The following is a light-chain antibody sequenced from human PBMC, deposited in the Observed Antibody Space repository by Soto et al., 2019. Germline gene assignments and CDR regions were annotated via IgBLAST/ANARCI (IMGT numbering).Light chain of an antibody. V-gene: IGLV1-40*01. Sequence: QSVLTQPPSVSGAPGQRVTISCTGSSSNIGAGYEVNWYQHLPGAAPKLLIYGNTNRPSGVPDRFSGSKSGTTASLAITGLQAEDEADYYGQSYDSSLSALYVFGTGTKLTVL. CDR3: QSYDSSLSALYV. CDR2: GNT. J-gene: IGLJ1*01. CDR1: SSNIGAGYE.